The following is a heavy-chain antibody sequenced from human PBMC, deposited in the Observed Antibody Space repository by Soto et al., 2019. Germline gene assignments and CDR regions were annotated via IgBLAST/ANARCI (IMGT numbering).Heavy chain of an antibody. D-gene: IGHD3-3*01. CDR2: IYWDDDK. CDR1: GFSLTTSGVG. CDR3: AHRVLRTVFGLVTTTAIYFDF. V-gene: IGHV2-5*02. J-gene: IGHJ4*02. Sequence: QITLNESGPTQVKPRQTLKLTCTFSGFSLTTSGVGVGWIRQSPGKAPEWLALIYWDDDKRYSPSLKSRLTITKDTSKNQVGLTMADLDPADTATYSCAHRVLRTVFGLVTTTAIYFDFWGQGTPVAVSS.